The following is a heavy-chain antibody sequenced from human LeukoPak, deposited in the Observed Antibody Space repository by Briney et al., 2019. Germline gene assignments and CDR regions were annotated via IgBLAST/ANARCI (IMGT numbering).Heavy chain of an antibody. CDR1: GGSISSYC. Sequence: SETLSLTCTVSGGSISSYCWSWIRQPPGKGLEWIGYIYYSGSTNYNPSLKSRVTISVDTSKNQFSLKLSSVTAADTAVYYCARALWFGVGHAFDIWGQGTMVTVSS. J-gene: IGHJ3*02. V-gene: IGHV4-59*01. D-gene: IGHD3-10*01. CDR3: ARALWFGVGHAFDI. CDR2: IYYSGST.